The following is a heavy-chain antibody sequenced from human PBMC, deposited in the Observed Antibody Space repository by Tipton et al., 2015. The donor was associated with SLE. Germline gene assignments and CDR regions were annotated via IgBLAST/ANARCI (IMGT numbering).Heavy chain of an antibody. CDR2: IYTRGST. V-gene: IGHV4-4*07. CDR3: ARDRGRREWELLSDAFDI. Sequence: TLSLTCTVSGGSISSYYWSWIRQPAGKGLEWIGRIYTRGSTNSNPSLKSRVTMSVDTSKNQFSLKLSSVTAADTAVYYCARDRGRREWELLSDAFDIWGQGTMVTVSS. D-gene: IGHD1-26*01. CDR1: GGSISSYY. J-gene: IGHJ3*02.